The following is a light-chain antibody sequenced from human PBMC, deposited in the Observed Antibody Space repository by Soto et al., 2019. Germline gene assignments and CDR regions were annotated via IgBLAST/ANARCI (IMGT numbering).Light chain of an antibody. Sequence: DIQMTQSPSSLSASVGARVTITCRASQGISSYLAWYQQKPGKAPKLLIYAASTLQSEVPSRFSGSGPGTDFTLTISSLQPDDFATYYCQQYNSYSPLTFGGGTKVDI. V-gene: IGKV1-9*01. CDR1: QGISSY. CDR3: QQYNSYSPLT. J-gene: IGKJ4*01. CDR2: AAS.